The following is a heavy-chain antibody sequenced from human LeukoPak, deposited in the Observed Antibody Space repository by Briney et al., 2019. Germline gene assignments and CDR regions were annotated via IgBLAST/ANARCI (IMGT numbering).Heavy chain of an antibody. CDR1: GFTFSTFA. CDR3: AKSSGWALRYNWFDP. D-gene: IGHD6-19*01. V-gene: IGHV3-23*01. CDR2: ISGGDGGT. Sequence: GGSLRLSCAASGFTFSTFAMIWVRQPPGKGLEWVSGISGGDGGTYYADSVKGRFTISRDSSKNTLYLQMNSLRAEDTAVYYCAKSSGWALRYNWFDPWGQGTLVTVSS. J-gene: IGHJ5*02.